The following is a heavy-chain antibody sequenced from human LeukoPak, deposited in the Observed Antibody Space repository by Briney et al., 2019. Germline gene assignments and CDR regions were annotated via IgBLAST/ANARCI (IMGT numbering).Heavy chain of an antibody. CDR3: ASETSGWYSDY. J-gene: IGHJ4*02. Sequence: GGSLRLSCVATGFTFNNYAMSWVRQAPGKGLEWVSTISGSGSDTYYADSVRGRFTISRDTSKKTLYLQMNSLRADDTAVYYCASETSGWYSDYWGQGALVTVSS. CDR2: ISGSGSDT. CDR1: GFTFNNYA. V-gene: IGHV3-23*01. D-gene: IGHD6-19*01.